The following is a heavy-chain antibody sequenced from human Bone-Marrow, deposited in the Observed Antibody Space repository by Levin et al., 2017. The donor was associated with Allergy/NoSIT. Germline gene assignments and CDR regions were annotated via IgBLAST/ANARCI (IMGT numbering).Heavy chain of an antibody. V-gene: IGHV3-33*01. CDR1: GFTFSSYS. Sequence: SGESLKISCAASGFTFSSYSMHWVRQAPDKGLEWVAMIWNDGSNKYYADSVEGRFTISRDNSKNTVYVQMNSLRDEDTAVYYCAREDVVRGIRSFDIWGQGTMVTVSS. CDR2: IWNDGSNK. CDR3: AREDVVRGIRSFDI. J-gene: IGHJ3*02. D-gene: IGHD2-21*01.